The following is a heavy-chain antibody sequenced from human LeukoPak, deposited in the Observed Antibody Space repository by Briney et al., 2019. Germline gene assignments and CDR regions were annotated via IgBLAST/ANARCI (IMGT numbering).Heavy chain of an antibody. CDR2: MNHNRVT. J-gene: IGHJ3*02. V-gene: IGHV4-34*01. D-gene: IGHD3-16*02. CDR3: ARGRDVKYYDYDWGKDRYTHVFDM. CDR1: DGSFTGYY. Sequence: SETLPLTCAVYDGSFTGYYWSWIRQPPGKGLEWIGDMNHNRVTNYSPSLKSRVTISLDTSKNQFSLKLGSVTAADTAVYYCARGRDVKYYDYDWGKDRYTHVFDMWGRGTMVIVSS.